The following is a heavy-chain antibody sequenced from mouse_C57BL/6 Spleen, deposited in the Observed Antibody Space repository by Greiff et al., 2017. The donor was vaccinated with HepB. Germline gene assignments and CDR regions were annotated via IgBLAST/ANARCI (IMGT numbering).Heavy chain of an antibody. CDR2: IDPEDGET. Sequence: EVQLQQSGAELVKPGASAKLSCTASGFNINDYYMHWVKQRTEQGLEWIGRIDPEDGETKYAPKFQGKATITADTSSNTAYLQLSSLTSEDTAVYYCASVGTGTGDYFDYWGQGTTLTVSS. CDR3: ASVGTGTGDYFDY. J-gene: IGHJ2*01. D-gene: IGHD4-1*01. CDR1: GFNINDYY. V-gene: IGHV14-2*01.